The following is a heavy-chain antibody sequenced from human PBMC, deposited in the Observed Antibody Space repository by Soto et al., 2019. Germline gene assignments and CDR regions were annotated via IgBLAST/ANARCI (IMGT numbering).Heavy chain of an antibody. Sequence: ASVKVSCKASGDTFTTYDINWVRQATGHGLEWMGWINPNSGNIGYAQRFQGRVTMTRDTAIRTAYMEVSSLRSDDTAVYYCARGRASGSYYLLDYWGQGTLVTV. V-gene: IGHV1-8*01. CDR1: GDTFTTYD. CDR2: INPNSGNI. J-gene: IGHJ4*02. CDR3: ARGRASGSYYLLDY. D-gene: IGHD3-10*01.